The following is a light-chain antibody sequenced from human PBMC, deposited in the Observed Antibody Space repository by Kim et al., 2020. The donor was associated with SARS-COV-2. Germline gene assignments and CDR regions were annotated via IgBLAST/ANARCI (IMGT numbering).Light chain of an antibody. Sequence: GNTVTISCTRTSGNIADNYVQWYQQRPGSAPTIVIYEDSERPSGVPNRFSGSIDTTSSSAYLTISGLKTEDEADYYCQSYDISNVIFGGGTQLTVL. V-gene: IGLV6-57*03. CDR3: QSYDISNVI. CDR2: EDS. J-gene: IGLJ2*01. CDR1: SGNIADNY.